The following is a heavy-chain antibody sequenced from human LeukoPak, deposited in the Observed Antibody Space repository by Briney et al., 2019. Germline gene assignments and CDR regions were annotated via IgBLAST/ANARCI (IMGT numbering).Heavy chain of an antibody. D-gene: IGHD3-10*01. CDR1: GGSVSSGPYF. CDR2: IHTNRNT. CDR3: ARERGGEGALDI. V-gene: IGHV4-61*02. J-gene: IGHJ3*02. Sequence: SQAQSLTCTVSGGSVSSGPYFWNWIRQPAGEGLEWIGRIHTNRNTNYNPPLRSRVTIAVDTSNNQVSLMLSSVTAADTAVYYCARERGGEGALDICGQGTMVTVSS.